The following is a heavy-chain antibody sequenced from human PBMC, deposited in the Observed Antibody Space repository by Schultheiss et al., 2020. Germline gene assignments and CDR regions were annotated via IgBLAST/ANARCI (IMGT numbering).Heavy chain of an antibody. Sequence: LSLTCTVSGASISSYFWSWIRQTPGKGLEWIGYIYHSGSAYYNPSLKSRVTISVDTSKTQFSLKLSSVTAADTAVYYCARRYYDSSGYRESDYWGQGTLVTVSS. CDR2: IYHSGSA. J-gene: IGHJ4*02. D-gene: IGHD3-22*01. V-gene: IGHV4-59*13. CDR3: ARRYYDSSGYRESDY. CDR1: GASISSYF.